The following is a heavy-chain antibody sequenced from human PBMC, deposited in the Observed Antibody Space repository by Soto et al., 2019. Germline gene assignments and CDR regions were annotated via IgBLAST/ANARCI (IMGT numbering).Heavy chain of an antibody. J-gene: IGHJ5*02. V-gene: IGHV4-34*01. CDR2: INHSGST. CDR3: ARVGIAAAATKPYNWFDP. CDR1: GGSFIGYY. Sequence: SETLSLTCAVYGGSFIGYYCIFIRHPPFKGLEWIGEINHSGSTNYNPSLKSRVTIPVDTSKNQFSLKLSSVTAADTAVYYCARVGIAAAATKPYNWFDPWGQGTLVTVSS. D-gene: IGHD6-13*01.